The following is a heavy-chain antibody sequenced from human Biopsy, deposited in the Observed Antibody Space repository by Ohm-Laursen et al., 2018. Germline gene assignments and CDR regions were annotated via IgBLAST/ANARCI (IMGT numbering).Heavy chain of an antibody. Sequence: SETLSLTCTVSGDSISTYYWSWIWQPPGQGLQWIGYIYFTGNTDYNPSLQSRVTISVDTSKNHFSLRLRSMTPADTAMYYCARDRGYYADRTVPGYFDLWGRGTLVTVSS. CDR2: IYFTGNT. V-gene: IGHV4-59*01. D-gene: IGHD3-16*01. J-gene: IGHJ2*01. CDR3: ARDRGYYADRTVPGYFDL. CDR1: GDSISTYY.